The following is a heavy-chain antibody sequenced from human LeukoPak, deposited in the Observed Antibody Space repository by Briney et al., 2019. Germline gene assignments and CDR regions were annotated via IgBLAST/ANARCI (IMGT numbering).Heavy chain of an antibody. V-gene: IGHV3-48*03. D-gene: IGHD2-21*02. CDR2: ISSSGSTI. Sequence: GGSLRLSCAASGFTFSSYEMNWVRQAPGKGLEWVSYISSSGSTIYYADSVKGRFTISRDNSKNTLYLQMNSLRAEDTAVYYCAKDRGLLCFDYWGQGTLVTVSS. CDR1: GFTFSSYE. CDR3: AKDRGLLCFDY. J-gene: IGHJ4*02.